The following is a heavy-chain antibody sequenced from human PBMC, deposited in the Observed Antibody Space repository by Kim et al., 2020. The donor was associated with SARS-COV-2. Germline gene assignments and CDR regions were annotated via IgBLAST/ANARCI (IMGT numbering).Heavy chain of an antibody. CDR2: MSYSGST. V-gene: IGHV4-31*03. CDR1: GGSIRSGAYY. Sequence: SETLSLTCTVSGGSIRSGAYYWNWIRQHPGKGLEWIGYMSYSGSTYYNPSLKSRVTISVDTSKTQFSLKLSSVTAADTAVYYCARDMVSGTSHTLDVWGQGTTVSVSS. CDR3: ARDMVSGTSHTLDV. J-gene: IGHJ6*02. D-gene: IGHD2-8*01.